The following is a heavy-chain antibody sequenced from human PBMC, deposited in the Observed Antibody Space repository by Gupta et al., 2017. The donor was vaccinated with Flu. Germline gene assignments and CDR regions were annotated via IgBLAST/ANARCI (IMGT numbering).Heavy chain of an antibody. J-gene: IGHJ4*02. Sequence: EVQLVESGGGLVQPGGSLRLSCAASGLSFSSYPMPWVRQAPGKGLEYVSVISTNGGSTYYANSVKGRFTISRDNSKNTLYLQMGSLRTEDMAVYYCAGSIAVAVTGYYFDYWGQGTLVTVSS. CDR1: GLSFSSYP. CDR2: ISTNGGST. V-gene: IGHV3-64*01. D-gene: IGHD6-19*01. CDR3: AGSIAVAVTGYYFDY.